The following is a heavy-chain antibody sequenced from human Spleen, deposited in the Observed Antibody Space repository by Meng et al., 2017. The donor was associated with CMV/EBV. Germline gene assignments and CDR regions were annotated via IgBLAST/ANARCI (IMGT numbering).Heavy chain of an antibody. D-gene: IGHD6-13*01. Sequence: GESLKISCAASGFTFSDHNMSWIRQVPGKGLEWVSYISGGGSTIYYADSVKGRFTISRDNGKTSLYLQMNSLRAEDTAVYYCARMSIAAGGIPGNWGQGTLVTVSS. V-gene: IGHV3-11*04. CDR3: ARMSIAAGGIPGN. CDR1: GFTFSDHN. J-gene: IGHJ4*02. CDR2: ISGGGSTI.